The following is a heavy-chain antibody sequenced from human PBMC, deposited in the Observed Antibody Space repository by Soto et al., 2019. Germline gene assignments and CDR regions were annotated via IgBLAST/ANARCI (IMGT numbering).Heavy chain of an antibody. CDR2: IYYSGST. J-gene: IGHJ4*02. D-gene: IGHD1-26*01. V-gene: IGHV4-39*01. CDR3: ATEGGIVGATTEDPACFDY. CDR1: GGSISSSSYY. Sequence: SETLSLTCTVSGGSISSSSYYWGWIRQPPGKGLEWIGSIYYSGSTYYNTSLKSRVTISVDTSKNQFSLKLSSVTAADTAVYYCATEGGIVGATTEDPACFDYWGQGTLVTVSS.